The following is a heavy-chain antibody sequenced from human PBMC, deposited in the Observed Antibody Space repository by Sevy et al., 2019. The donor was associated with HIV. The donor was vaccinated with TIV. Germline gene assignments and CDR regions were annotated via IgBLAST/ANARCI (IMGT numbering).Heavy chain of an antibody. CDR1: GFTFGDYA. CDR3: TREAPQDYCDSSGYYYAPYDAFDI. V-gene: IGHV3-49*03. D-gene: IGHD3-22*01. CDR2: IRSKAYGGTT. J-gene: IGHJ3*02. Sequence: GGSLRLSCTASGFTFGDYAMSWFRQAPGKGLEWVGFIRSKAYGGTTEYAASVKGRFTISRDDSKSIAYLQMNSLKTEDTAVYYCTREAPQDYCDSSGYYYAPYDAFDIWGQGTMVTVSS.